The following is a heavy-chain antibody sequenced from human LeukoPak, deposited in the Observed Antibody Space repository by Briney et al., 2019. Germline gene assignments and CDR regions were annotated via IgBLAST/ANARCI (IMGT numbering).Heavy chain of an antibody. D-gene: IGHD4-17*01. CDR1: GFTFDDYA. CDR2: VSWNSGSI. V-gene: IGHV3-9*01. CDR3: TKDIDGDYRLGVDF. Sequence: EPGGSLRLSCAASGFTFDDYAMHWVRQVPGKGLEWVSGVSWNSGSIGYADSVKGRFTISRDNAKNSLYLQMNSLRAEDTALYYCTKDIDGDYRLGVDFWGQGTLVTVSS. J-gene: IGHJ4*02.